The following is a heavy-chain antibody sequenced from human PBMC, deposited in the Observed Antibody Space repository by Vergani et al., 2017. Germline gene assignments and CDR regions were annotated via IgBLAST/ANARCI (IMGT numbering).Heavy chain of an antibody. V-gene: IGHV4-34*01. CDR1: GGSFSVYY. D-gene: IGHD5-12*01. CDR3: ARFRGPDIVGTAFDH. CDR2: INDIGTT. Sequence: QVQLQQWGAGLLKPSEPLALTCGVHGGSFSVYYWSWIRQSPGKGLEWIGAINDIGTTNYNPSLRSRVTISVDTSKTQFSLRLNSVTAADTAVYFCARFRGPDIVGTAFDHWAQGTLVTVSS. J-gene: IGHJ4*02.